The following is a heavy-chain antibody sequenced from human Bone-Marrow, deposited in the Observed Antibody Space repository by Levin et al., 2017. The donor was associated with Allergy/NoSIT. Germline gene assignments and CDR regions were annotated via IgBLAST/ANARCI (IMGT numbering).Heavy chain of an antibody. CDR1: GFTFSSYS. J-gene: IGHJ4*02. V-gene: IGHV3-21*01. CDR2: ISSSSSYI. D-gene: IGHD6-13*01. CDR3: ARGSAAAHIDY. Sequence: GGSLRLSCAASGFTFSSYSMNWVRQAPGKGLEWVSSISSSSSYIYYADSVKGRFTISRDNAKNSLYLQMNSLRAEDTAVYYCARGSAAAHIDYWGQGTLVTVSS.